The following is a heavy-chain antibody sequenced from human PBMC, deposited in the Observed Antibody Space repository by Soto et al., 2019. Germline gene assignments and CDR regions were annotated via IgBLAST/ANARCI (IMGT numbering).Heavy chain of an antibody. V-gene: IGHV5-51*01. Sequence: GEPMQRYRKGSGYSLTGYRICWVRQMPWKGLEWIGIIYTGDSDTQSSPAFQGQVPISADKSISTAYLQWSSLKASDTAMYYCARLHTRYCSGGSCHFDYWGQGTLVTVSS. CDR1: GYSLTGYR. D-gene: IGHD2-15*01. CDR2: IYTGDSDT. J-gene: IGHJ4*02. CDR3: ARLHTRYCSGGSCHFDY.